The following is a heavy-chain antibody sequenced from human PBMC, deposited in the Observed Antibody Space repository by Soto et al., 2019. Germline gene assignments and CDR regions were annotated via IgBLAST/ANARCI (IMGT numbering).Heavy chain of an antibody. CDR3: AKRTRITIFGVVINYYYYYMDV. CDR2: ISGSGGST. V-gene: IGHV3-23*01. Sequence: GGSLRLSCAASGFTFSSYAMSWVRQAPGKGLEWVSAISGSGGSTYYADSVKGRFTISRDNSKNTLYLQMNSLRAEDTAVYYCAKRTRITIFGVVINYYYYYMDVWGKGTTVTVSS. CDR1: GFTFSSYA. D-gene: IGHD3-3*01. J-gene: IGHJ6*03.